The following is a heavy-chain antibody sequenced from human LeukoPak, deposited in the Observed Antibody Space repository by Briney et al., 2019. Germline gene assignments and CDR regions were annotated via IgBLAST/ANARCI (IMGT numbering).Heavy chain of an antibody. J-gene: IGHJ3*02. V-gene: IGHV3-74*01. CDR2: INSDGSST. Sequence: GGSLRLSCAASGFTFSSYWMHWVRQAPGRGLVRVSRINSDGSSTSYADSVKGRFTISRDNAKNTLYLQMNSLRAEDTAVYYCAREGAGIQLWLNHDAFDIWGQGTMVTVSS. CDR1: GFTFSSYW. CDR3: AREGAGIQLWLNHDAFDI. D-gene: IGHD5-18*01.